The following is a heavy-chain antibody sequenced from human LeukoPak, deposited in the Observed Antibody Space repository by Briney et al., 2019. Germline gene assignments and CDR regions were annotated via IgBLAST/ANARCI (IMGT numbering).Heavy chain of an antibody. CDR2: ISSSSTYI. J-gene: IGHJ6*02. CDR3: ARHRLVVVPDATSYYYYGLDV. V-gene: IGHV3-21*01. Sequence: GGSLRLSCAATGFTFKKYGMNWVRQAPGKGLEWVSSISSSSTYIQYADSVKGRFTISRDNAQNSLFLQMNSLGAEDTAVYYCARHRLVVVPDATSYYYYGLDVWGQGTTVTVSS. CDR1: GFTFKKYG. D-gene: IGHD2-2*01.